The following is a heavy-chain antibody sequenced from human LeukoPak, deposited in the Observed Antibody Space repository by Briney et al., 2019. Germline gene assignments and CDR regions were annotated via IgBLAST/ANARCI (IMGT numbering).Heavy chain of an antibody. J-gene: IGHJ4*02. CDR2: IYYSGGT. V-gene: IGHV4-39*07. CDR3: ARGYCTNAVCSLGPTQA. D-gene: IGHD2-8*01. CDR1: GGSISSSSYY. Sequence: PSETLSLTCTVSGGSISSSSYYWGWIRQPPGKGLEWIGSIYYSGGTYYNPSLKSRVTISVDTSKNQFSLKLSSVTAADTAVYYCARGYCTNAVCSLGPTQAWGQGTLVTVSS.